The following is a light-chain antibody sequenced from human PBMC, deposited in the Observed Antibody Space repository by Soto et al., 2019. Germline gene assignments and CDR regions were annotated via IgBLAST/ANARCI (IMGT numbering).Light chain of an antibody. V-gene: IGKV3-20*01. CDR3: QQYGSSPWM. CDR1: LSVRSSY. CDR2: AAY. J-gene: IGKJ1*01. Sequence: SLCPWESGTLSCRGGLSVRSSYLVWHQQIPGQAPRLLIYAAYRGATGMPDRFSGRGAGADFSLTISRLGPEDFAVYYCQQYGSSPWMFGQGTKVDIK.